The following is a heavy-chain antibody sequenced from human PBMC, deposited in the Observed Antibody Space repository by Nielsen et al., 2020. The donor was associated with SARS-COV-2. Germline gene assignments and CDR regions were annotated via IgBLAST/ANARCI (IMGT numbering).Heavy chain of an antibody. CDR3: ARAYSSGWSRGFGYYFDY. CDR2: IYHSGST. V-gene: IGHV4-38-2*02. CDR1: GYSISSGYY. J-gene: IGHJ4*02. Sequence: SETLSLTCTVSGYSISSGYYWGWIRQPPGKGLEWIGSIYHSGSTYYNPSLKSRVTISVDTSKNQFSLKLSSVTAADTAVYYCARAYSSGWSRGFGYYFDYWGQGTLVTVSS. D-gene: IGHD6-19*01.